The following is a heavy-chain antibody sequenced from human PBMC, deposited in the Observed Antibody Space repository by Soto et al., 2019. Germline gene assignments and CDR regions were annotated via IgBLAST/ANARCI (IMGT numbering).Heavy chain of an antibody. CDR3: ARDLLLWFGELLNYYGMDV. CDR1: GFTLSSYW. J-gene: IGHJ6*02. D-gene: IGHD3-10*01. V-gene: IGHV3-7*01. Sequence: GFLSLACEASGFTLSSYWMSWVRQAPGTGLEWMANIKQGRSEKYYVNSVKGRFTIPRDNAKNSLYLQMNSLIAEDTAVYYCARDLLLWFGELLNYYGMDVWGQGTTVTVSS. CDR2: IKQGRSEK.